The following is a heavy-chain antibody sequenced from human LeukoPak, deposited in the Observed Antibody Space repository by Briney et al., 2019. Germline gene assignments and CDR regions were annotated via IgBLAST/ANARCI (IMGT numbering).Heavy chain of an antibody. D-gene: IGHD3-22*01. CDR2: VDTNTGNP. V-gene: IGHV7-4-1*02. J-gene: IGHJ4*02. Sequence: ASVKVSCKASGYIFTRYAMNWVRQAPGQGLEWMGWVDTNTGNPTFAQGFTGRFVFSLDTSVSTAYLQISSLKAEDTAVYYCARLIHSSGYVYWGQGTLVTVSS. CDR3: ARLIHSSGYVY. CDR1: GYIFTRYA.